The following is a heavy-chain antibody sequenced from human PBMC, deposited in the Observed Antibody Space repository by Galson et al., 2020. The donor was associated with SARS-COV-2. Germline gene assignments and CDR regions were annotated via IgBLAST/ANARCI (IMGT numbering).Heavy chain of an antibody. Sequence: SETLSLTCTVSGGSISSYYWSWIRQPPGKGLEWLGYIYYSGSTNYNPSLKSRVTISVDTSKNQFSLKLSSVTAADTAVYYCAREKTSGSYYNGWFDPWGQGTLVTVSS. CDR2: IYYSGST. V-gene: IGHV4-59*13. J-gene: IGHJ5*02. D-gene: IGHD3-10*01. CDR1: GGSISSYY. CDR3: AREKTSGSYYNGWFDP.